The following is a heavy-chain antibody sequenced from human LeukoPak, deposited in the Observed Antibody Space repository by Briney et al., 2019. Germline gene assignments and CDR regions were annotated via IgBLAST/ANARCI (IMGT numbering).Heavy chain of an antibody. CDR1: GFTFSSYS. J-gene: IGHJ3*02. Sequence: GGSLRLSCAASGFTFSSYSMNWVRQAPGKGLEWVSYISSSSSTIYYADSVKGRFTISRDNAKNSLYLQMNSLRDEDTAVYYCARDLPGWYSPVGAFDIWGQGTMVTVSS. D-gene: IGHD6-19*01. V-gene: IGHV3-48*02. CDR2: ISSSSSTI. CDR3: ARDLPGWYSPVGAFDI.